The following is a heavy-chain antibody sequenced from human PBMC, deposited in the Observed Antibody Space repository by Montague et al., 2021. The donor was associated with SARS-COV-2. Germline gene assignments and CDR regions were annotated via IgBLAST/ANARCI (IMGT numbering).Heavy chain of an antibody. D-gene: IGHD3-10*01. CDR3: ASERAYDYGSGTYPGGFDI. CDR2: IYTSGGT. CDR1: GGSISSGSYY. Sequence: TLSLTCTVSGGSISSGSYYWSWIRQPAGKGLEWIGRIYTSGGTNYNPSLKSRVTISVDTSKNQFSLKLSSVTAADTAAYYCASERAYDYGSGTYPGGFDIWGQGTMVTVSS. J-gene: IGHJ3*02. V-gene: IGHV4-61*02.